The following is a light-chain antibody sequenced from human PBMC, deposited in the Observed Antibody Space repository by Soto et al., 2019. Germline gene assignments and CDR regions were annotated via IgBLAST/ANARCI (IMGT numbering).Light chain of an antibody. CDR1: SGSIASNY. Sequence: NFMLTQPHSVSESPGKTVTISCTRRSGSIASNYVQWYQQRPGSSPTTVIYEDNQRPSGVPDRFSGSIDSSSNSASLTISGLKTEDEAYYYCQSYDSSIYVVFGGGTKLTVL. V-gene: IGLV6-57*01. CDR3: QSYDSSIYVV. CDR2: EDN. J-gene: IGLJ2*01.